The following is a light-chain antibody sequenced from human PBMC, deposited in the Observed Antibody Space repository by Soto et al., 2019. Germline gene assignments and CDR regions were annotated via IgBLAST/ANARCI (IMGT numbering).Light chain of an antibody. Sequence: DTHMTQSPSSVSASVGDRVTITCRASQYINNWLAWYQQKPGKAPKLLIHTASSLQSGVPSRFSGSGSGTEFTLTITSLQPEDSATYYCQQADNYPLTFGPGTKVDIK. V-gene: IGKV1-12*01. J-gene: IGKJ3*01. CDR3: QQADNYPLT. CDR2: TAS. CDR1: QYINNW.